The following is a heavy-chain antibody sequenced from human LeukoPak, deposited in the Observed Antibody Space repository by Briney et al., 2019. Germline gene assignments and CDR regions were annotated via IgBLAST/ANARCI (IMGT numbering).Heavy chain of an antibody. D-gene: IGHD6-13*01. CDR3: ARVLSSSIAAAVLNY. J-gene: IGHJ4*02. V-gene: IGHV3-30*04. Sequence: GESLRLSCAVSGFTFSSYAMHWVRQAPGKGLEWVAVISYDGSNKYYADSVKGRFTISRDNSKNTLYLQMNSLRAEDTAVYYCARVLSSSIAAAVLNYWGQGTLVTVSS. CDR2: ISYDGSNK. CDR1: GFTFSSYA.